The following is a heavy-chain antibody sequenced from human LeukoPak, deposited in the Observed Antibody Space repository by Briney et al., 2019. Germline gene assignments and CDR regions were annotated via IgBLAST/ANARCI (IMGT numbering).Heavy chain of an antibody. CDR3: ARELSVVTPSPDAFDI. V-gene: IGHV3-20*04. J-gene: IGHJ3*02. Sequence: PGGSLRLSCAASGFTFDDYGMHWVRQTPGKGPEWVSGISGSGGSTYYADSVKGRFTISRDNAKNSLYLQMNSLRAEDTAVYYCARELSVVTPSPDAFDIWGQGTMVTVSS. D-gene: IGHD3-22*01. CDR2: ISGSGGST. CDR1: GFTFDDYG.